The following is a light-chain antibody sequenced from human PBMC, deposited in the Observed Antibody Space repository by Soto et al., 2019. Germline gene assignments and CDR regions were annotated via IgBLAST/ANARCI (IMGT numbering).Light chain of an antibody. V-gene: IGLV1-40*01. Sequence: QSVLTQPPSVSAAPGQRVTMSCSGGDYNIGSHSVSWYQHLPGTAPKLLIYGNSNRPSGVPDRFSGSKSGTSASLAITGLQAEDEADYYCQSYDSSLSVVFGGGTKLTVL. J-gene: IGLJ2*01. CDR3: QSYDSSLSVV. CDR2: GNS. CDR1: DYNIGSHS.